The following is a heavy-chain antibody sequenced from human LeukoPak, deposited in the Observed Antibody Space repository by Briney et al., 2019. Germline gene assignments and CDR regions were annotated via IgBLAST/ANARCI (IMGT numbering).Heavy chain of an antibody. CDR3: AKGEYYFDY. D-gene: IGHD1-26*01. Sequence: SETLSLTCSVSGGSISSYYWSWIRQPPGKGLEWIAYIYNSGSTNFNPSLKSRVTISVDTSKNQFSLKLSSVTAADTAVYYCAKGEYYFDYWGQGTLVTVSS. J-gene: IGHJ4*02. V-gene: IGHV4-59*01. CDR1: GGSISSYY. CDR2: IYNSGST.